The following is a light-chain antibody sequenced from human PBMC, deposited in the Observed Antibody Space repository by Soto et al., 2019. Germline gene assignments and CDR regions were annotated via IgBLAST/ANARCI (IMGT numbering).Light chain of an antibody. V-gene: IGLV2-14*01. J-gene: IGLJ1*01. Sequence: QSVLTQPASVSGSPGQSITISCTGTSSDFGGYNYVSWYQHHPGKAPKLMIYEVSNRPSGVSNRFSGSKSGNTASLTISGLQAEDEADYYCSSYTRSSTLVFGTGTKLTVL. CDR2: EVS. CDR1: SSDFGGYNY. CDR3: SSYTRSSTLV.